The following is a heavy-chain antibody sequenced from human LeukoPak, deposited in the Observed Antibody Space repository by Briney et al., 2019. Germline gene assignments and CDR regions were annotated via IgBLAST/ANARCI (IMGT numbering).Heavy chain of an antibody. CDR3: ARRDYGSGSYYPSDDY. CDR2: IYHSGST. D-gene: IGHD3-10*01. CDR1: GYSISSGYY. V-gene: IGHV4-38-2*01. Sequence: SETLSLTCAVSGYSISSGYYWGWIRQPPGKGLEWIGSIYHSGSTYYNPSLKSRVTISVDTSKNQFSLKLSSVTAADTAVYYCARRDYGSGSYYPSDDYRGQGTLVTVSS. J-gene: IGHJ4*02.